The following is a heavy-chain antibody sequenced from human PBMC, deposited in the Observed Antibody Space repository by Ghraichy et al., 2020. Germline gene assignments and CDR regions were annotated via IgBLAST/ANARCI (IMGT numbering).Heavy chain of an antibody. CDR3: ARARDSHCLGGICSYYFDY. Sequence: LTLTCAASGFTFSTYDIHWVRQATGKGLEWVSGIGAAGDTYYPGSVKGRFTISRENAKNSLYLQLNSLRAGDTAVYYCARARDSHCLGGICSYYFDYWGQATLVTVSS. V-gene: IGHV3-13*01. J-gene: IGHJ4*02. CDR2: IGAAGDT. D-gene: IGHD4-23*01. CDR1: GFTFSTYD.